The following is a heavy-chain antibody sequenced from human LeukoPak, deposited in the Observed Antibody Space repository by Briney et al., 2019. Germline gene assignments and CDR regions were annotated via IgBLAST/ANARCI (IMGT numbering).Heavy chain of an antibody. CDR2: INHSGST. CDR1: GGSFSGYY. D-gene: IGHD3-9*01. CDR3: ARGGVQYYDILTGYYTNYFDY. V-gene: IGHV4-34*01. Sequence: PSETLSLTCAVYGGSFSGYYWSWIRQPPEKGLEWIGEINHSGSTNYNPSLKSRVTISVDTSKNQFSLKLSSVTAADTAVYYCARGGVQYYDILTGYYTNYFDYWGQGTLVTVSS. J-gene: IGHJ4*02.